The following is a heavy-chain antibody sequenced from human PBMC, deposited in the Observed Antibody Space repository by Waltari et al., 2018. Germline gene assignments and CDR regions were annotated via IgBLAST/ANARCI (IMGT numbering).Heavy chain of an antibody. D-gene: IGHD1-1*01. V-gene: IGHV4-59*08. CDR1: GGSISSYY. Sequence: QVQLQESGPGLVKPSETLSLTCTVSGGSISSYYWSWIRQPPGKGLEWIGYIYYSGSTNYNPSLKSRVTISVDTSKNQFSLKLSSVTAADTAVYYCARAAIRSGCDYWGQGTLVTVSS. CDR3: ARAAIRSGCDY. CDR2: IYYSGST. J-gene: IGHJ4*02.